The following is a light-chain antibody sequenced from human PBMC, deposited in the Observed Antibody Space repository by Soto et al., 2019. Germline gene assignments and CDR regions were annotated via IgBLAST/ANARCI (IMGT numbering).Light chain of an antibody. CDR3: QQSYSIPWT. J-gene: IGKJ1*01. CDR2: TAS. Sequence: DIQMTQSPSSLSASVGDRVTITCRASQGISSYLNWYQQKPGKAPKVLIYTASSLQSGVPSRFGGSGSGTDFTLTISSLQPEDFATYYCQQSYSIPWTFGHGTKVEIK. CDR1: QGISSY. V-gene: IGKV1-39*01.